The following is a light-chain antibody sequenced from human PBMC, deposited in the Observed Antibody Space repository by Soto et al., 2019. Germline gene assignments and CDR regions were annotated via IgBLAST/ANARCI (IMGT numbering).Light chain of an antibody. Sequence: QSALTQPASVSGSPGQSITISCSGTSNDVGAYNYVSWFQQHPGKAPKLLISDVSIRPSGVSNRFSGSKSGNTASLTISGLQAEDEADYYCSSYRSTRTLVVFGGGTKLTVL. CDR2: DVS. V-gene: IGLV2-14*01. CDR3: SSYRSTRTLVV. J-gene: IGLJ2*01. CDR1: SNDVGAYNY.